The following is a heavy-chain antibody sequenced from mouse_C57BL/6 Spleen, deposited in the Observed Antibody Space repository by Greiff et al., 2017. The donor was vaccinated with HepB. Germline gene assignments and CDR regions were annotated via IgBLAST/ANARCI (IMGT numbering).Heavy chain of an antibody. V-gene: IGHV14-2*01. CDR2: IDPEDGET. D-gene: IGHD2-2*01. J-gene: IGHJ3*01. Sequence: EVQLQQSGAELVKPGASVKLSCTASGFNIKDYYMHWVKQRTEQGLEWIGRIDPEDGETKYAPKFQGKATMTADTSSNTAYMQLSSLTSEDTAVYYCARHGYTPSWFAYWGQGTLVTVSA. CDR3: ARHGYTPSWFAY. CDR1: GFNIKDYY.